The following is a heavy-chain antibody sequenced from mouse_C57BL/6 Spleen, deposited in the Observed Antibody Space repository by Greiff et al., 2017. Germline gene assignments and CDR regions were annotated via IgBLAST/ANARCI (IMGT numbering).Heavy chain of an antibody. CDR3: ARPVATRYFDV. D-gene: IGHD1-1*01. J-gene: IGHJ1*03. CDR1: GFTFSSYG. V-gene: IGHV5-6*01. CDR2: ISSGGSYT. Sequence: EVQLVESGGDLVKPGGSLKLSCAASGFTFSSYGMSWVRQTPDKRLEWVATISSGGSYTYYPDSVKGRFTITRDTAKNTMYLQMSSLKSEDTAMYYCARPVATRYFDVWGTGTTVTVAS.